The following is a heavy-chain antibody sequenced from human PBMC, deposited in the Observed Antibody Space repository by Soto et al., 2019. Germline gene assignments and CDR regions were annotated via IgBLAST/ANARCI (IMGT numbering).Heavy chain of an antibody. Sequence: QTGGSLRLSCVVSGFTFAKYWMHWVRQAPGKGLVWVARIETDGTTQTYADSVEGRFTISRDNAKNTLYLHMNSLRAEDTAVYYCGRQAALWEKVDFRGHGTPVTVSS. V-gene: IGHV3-74*01. D-gene: IGHD3-10*01. CDR2: IETDGTTQ. J-gene: IGHJ1*01. CDR1: GFTFAKYW. CDR3: GRQAALWEKVDF.